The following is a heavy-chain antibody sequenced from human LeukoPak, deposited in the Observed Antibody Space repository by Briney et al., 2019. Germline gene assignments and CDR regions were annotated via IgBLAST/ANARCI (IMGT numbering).Heavy chain of an antibody. D-gene: IGHD6-19*01. CDR2: ISSSGSTT. V-gene: IGHV3-11*01. Sequence: GGSLRLSCAASGFTFSDYYMNWIRQAPGKGLEWVSYISSSGSTTYYADSVKGRFTISRDNAKNSLYLQMNSLRAEDTAVYYCARDAIAVAGTGIDYWGQGTLVTVSS. J-gene: IGHJ4*02. CDR1: GFTFSDYY. CDR3: ARDAIAVAGTGIDY.